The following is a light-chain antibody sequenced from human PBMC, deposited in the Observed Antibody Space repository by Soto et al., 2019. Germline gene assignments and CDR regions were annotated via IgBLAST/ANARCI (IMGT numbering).Light chain of an antibody. J-gene: IGLJ1*01. CDR3: QTWGTGIHYV. Sequence: QPVLTQSPSASASLGASVKLTCTLSSGHSSYAIAWHQQQPEKGPRYLMKLNSDGSHSKRDGIPDRFSGSSSGAERYLTISSLQSEDEADYYCQTWGTGIHYVFGTGTKVTVL. V-gene: IGLV4-69*01. CDR2: LNSDGSH. CDR1: SGHSSYA.